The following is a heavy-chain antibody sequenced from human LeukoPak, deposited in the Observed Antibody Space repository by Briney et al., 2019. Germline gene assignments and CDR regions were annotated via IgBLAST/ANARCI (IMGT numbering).Heavy chain of an antibody. CDR1: GFTFSSFG. CDR3: AKGHSSGWYYFDY. D-gene: IGHD6-19*01. Sequence: PGRSLRLSCAASGFTFSSFGMHWVRQAPGKGLEWVAVISYDGSNKYYADSVKGRFTISRDNSKNTLYLQMNSLRAEDTAVYYCAKGHSSGWYYFDYWGQGTLVTVSS. CDR2: ISYDGSNK. J-gene: IGHJ4*02. V-gene: IGHV3-30*18.